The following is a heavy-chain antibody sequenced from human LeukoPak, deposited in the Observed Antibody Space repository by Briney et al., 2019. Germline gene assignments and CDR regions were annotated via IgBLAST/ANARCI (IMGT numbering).Heavy chain of an antibody. D-gene: IGHD3-9*01. CDR1: GFTFSSFA. CDR2: INNSGDST. J-gene: IGHJ5*02. CDR3: AKDHSSYDILTGYPLT. V-gene: IGHV3-23*01. Sequence: PGGSLRLSCAASGFTFSSFAMTWVRQAPGKGLEWVSNINNSGDSTYYGDSVKGRFTISRDNSKNTLYLQMNSLRAEDTAVYYCAKDHSSYDILTGYPLTWGQGTLVTVSS.